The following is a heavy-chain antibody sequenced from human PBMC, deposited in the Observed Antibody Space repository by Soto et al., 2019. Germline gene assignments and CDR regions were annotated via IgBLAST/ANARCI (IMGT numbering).Heavy chain of an antibody. J-gene: IGHJ5*02. CDR2: IPSRGRP. V-gene: IGHV4-30-4*01. CDR3: ARDTYSGYDFGL. D-gene: IGHD5-12*01. CDR1: GASVAGGSYY. Sequence: QVQLRESGPGLVKPSQTLSLTCSVSGASVAGGSYYWSWVRQPPGKRLEWIGYIPSRGRPFYNPSLTSRGTIAADTSKNQLSLQLTSVTAADTAVYYCARDTYSGYDFGLWGQGTLVTVSS.